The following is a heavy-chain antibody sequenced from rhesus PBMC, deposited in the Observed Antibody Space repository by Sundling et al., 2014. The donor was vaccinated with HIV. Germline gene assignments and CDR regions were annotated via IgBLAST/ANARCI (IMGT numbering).Heavy chain of an antibody. CDR3: ARSLDALPMYY. V-gene: IGHV4-165*02. J-gene: IGHJ4*01. Sequence: QVRLQESGPGLVKPSETLALTCTVSGGSISGYDWNWIRQAPGRGLEWIGYLAGFGGKPYYSPSLESRVTISGDTSKNSFSLKLTSLTAADTAVYYCARSLDALPMYYWGQGVLVSVSS. CDR1: GGSISGYD. CDR2: LAGFGGKP. D-gene: IGHD3-3*01.